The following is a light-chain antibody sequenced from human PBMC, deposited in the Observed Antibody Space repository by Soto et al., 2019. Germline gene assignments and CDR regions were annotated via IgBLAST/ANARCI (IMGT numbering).Light chain of an antibody. J-gene: IGKJ4*01. CDR1: QDIRSD. Sequence: AIQMTQFPSSLSASVGDRVTITCRASQDIRSDLGWYQQRPGKAPNLLIYAASNLQSGVPSRFSGSGAGTDFTLTISSLQPEDFATYHCLQDNNYPLTFGGGTKVEIK. V-gene: IGKV1-6*01. CDR3: LQDNNYPLT. CDR2: AAS.